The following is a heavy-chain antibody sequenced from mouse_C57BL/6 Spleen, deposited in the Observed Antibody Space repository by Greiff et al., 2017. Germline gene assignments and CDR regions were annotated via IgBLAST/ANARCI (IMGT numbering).Heavy chain of an antibody. CDR2: IWTGGGT. Sequence: QVQLKESGPGLVAPSQSLSITCTVSGFSLTSYAISWVRQPPGKGLEWLGVIWTGGGTNYNSALTSSMSIIKDNSKSQVFLKMNSLQTDDTARYYCAKTDYDGRHYYAMDYWGQGTSVAVSS. CDR1: GFSLTSYA. V-gene: IGHV2-9-1*01. D-gene: IGHD2-4*01. J-gene: IGHJ4*01. CDR3: AKTDYDGRHYYAMDY.